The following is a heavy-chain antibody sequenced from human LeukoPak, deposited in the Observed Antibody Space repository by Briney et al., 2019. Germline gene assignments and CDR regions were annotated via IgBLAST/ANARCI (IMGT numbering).Heavy chain of an antibody. V-gene: IGHV5-51*01. CDR2: IYPGDSDT. CDR3: ARPSGSYLDDYYYGMDV. CDR1: GYSFTSYW. J-gene: IGHJ6*02. Sequence: GESLQISCKGSGYSFTSYWIGWVRQMPGKGLEWMGIIYPGDSDTRYSPSFQGQVTISADKSISTAYLQWSSLKASDTAMYYCARPSGSYLDDYYYGMDVWGQGTTVTVSS. D-gene: IGHD1-26*01.